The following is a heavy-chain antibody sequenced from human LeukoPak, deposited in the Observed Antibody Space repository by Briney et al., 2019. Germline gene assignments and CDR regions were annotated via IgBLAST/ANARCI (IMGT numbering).Heavy chain of an antibody. CDR3: ARARYSDY. CDR1: GFIFSSYW. V-gene: IGHV3-7*01. CDR2: IKQDGSEK. D-gene: IGHD5-18*01. Sequence: PGGSLRLSCAASGFIFSSYWMTWVRQAPGKGLEWVANIKQDGSEKNYVDSVKGRFTISRDNAKNSLYLQMNGLRDEDTAVYYCARARYSDYWGQGTLVTVSS. J-gene: IGHJ4*02.